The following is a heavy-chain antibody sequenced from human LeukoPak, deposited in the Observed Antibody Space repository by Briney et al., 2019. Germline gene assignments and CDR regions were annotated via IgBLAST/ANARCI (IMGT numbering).Heavy chain of an antibody. Sequence: SETLSLTCSVSGASVSDYYCNWIRQPPGKGLEWIGYVYNSGITNYNPSPRSPVTISVDPSKNQFSLKLNSVPAADTAVYYCARVRLSSGYSNWGQGTLVTVSS. CDR3: ARVRLSSGYSN. CDR2: VYNSGIT. V-gene: IGHV4-59*02. D-gene: IGHD3-22*01. J-gene: IGHJ4*02. CDR1: GASVSDYY.